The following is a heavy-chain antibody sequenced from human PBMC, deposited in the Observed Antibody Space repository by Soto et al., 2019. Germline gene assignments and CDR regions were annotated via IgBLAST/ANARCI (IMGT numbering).Heavy chain of an antibody. D-gene: IGHD3-3*01. CDR3: ARLSTIFLEWLPLYGMDV. CDR2: INHSGST. J-gene: IGHJ6*02. V-gene: IGHV4-34*01. CDR1: GGSFSGYY. Sequence: SETLSLTCAVYGGSFSGYYWSWIRQPPGKGLEWIGEINHSGSTNYNPSLKSRVTISVDTSKNQFSLKLSSVTAADTAVYYCARLSTIFLEWLPLYGMDVWGQGTTVTVSS.